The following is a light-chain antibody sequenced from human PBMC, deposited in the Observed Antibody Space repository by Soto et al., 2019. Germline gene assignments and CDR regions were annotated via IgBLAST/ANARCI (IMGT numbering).Light chain of an antibody. Sequence: QSALTQPRSVSGSPGQSVTISCTGTSSDVGGDNYVSWYQQHPGKAPKLVIYDVSKRPSGVPDRFSGSKSANTASLTISGLQAEDEADYYCCSYAGNSLWVFGGGTKLTVL. V-gene: IGLV2-11*01. CDR2: DVS. CDR1: SSDVGGDNY. CDR3: CSYAGNSLWV. J-gene: IGLJ3*02.